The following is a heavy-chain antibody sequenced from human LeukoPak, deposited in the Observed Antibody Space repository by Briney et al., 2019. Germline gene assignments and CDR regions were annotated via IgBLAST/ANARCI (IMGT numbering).Heavy chain of an antibody. CDR1: GYTFTGYY. CDR2: INPNSGNT. Sequence: GASVKVSCKASGYTFTGYYMHWVRQAPGQGLEWMGWINPNSGNTGYAQKFQGRVTITRNTSISTAYMELSSLRSEDTAVYYCARGRSSGPSFDYWGQGTLVTVSS. D-gene: IGHD6-19*01. CDR3: ARGRSSGPSFDY. V-gene: IGHV1-8*03. J-gene: IGHJ4*02.